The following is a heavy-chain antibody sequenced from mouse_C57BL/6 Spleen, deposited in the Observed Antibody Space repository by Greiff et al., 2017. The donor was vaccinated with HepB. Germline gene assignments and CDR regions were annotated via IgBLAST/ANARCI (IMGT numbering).Heavy chain of an antibody. CDR1: GYTFTSYG. D-gene: IGHD1-1*01. CDR2: IYPRSGNT. V-gene: IGHV1-81*01. Sequence: QVQLKESGAELARPGASVKLSCKASGYTFTSYGISWVKQRTGQGLEWIGEIYPRSGNTYYNEKFKGKATLTADKSSSTAYMELRRLTSEDSAVYFCARGGVTTVGAMDYWGQGTSVTVSS. J-gene: IGHJ4*01. CDR3: ARGGVTTVGAMDY.